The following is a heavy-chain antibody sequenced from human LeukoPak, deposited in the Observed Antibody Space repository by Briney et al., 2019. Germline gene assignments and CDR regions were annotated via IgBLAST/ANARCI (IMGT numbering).Heavy chain of an antibody. CDR2: ISYDGSNK. Sequence: PGGSLRLSCAASGFTFSSYAMHWVRQAPGKGLEWVAVISYDGSNKYYADSVKGRFTISRDNSKNTLYLQMNSLRAEDTAVYYCARGEDFYDSSGLPHDAFDIWGQGAMVTVSS. V-gene: IGHV3-30-3*01. CDR3: ARGEDFYDSSGLPHDAFDI. D-gene: IGHD3-22*01. J-gene: IGHJ3*02. CDR1: GFTFSSYA.